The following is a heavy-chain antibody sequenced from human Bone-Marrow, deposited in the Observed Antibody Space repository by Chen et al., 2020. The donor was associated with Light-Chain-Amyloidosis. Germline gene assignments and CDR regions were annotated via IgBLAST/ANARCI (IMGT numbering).Heavy chain of an antibody. CDR3: ARDQVEYKFFYYMDV. J-gene: IGHJ6*03. V-gene: IGHV3-21*06. CDR1: GFTFASHT. Sequence: GLVKPGGSLRLSCAASGFTFASHTMNWVRQAPGKGLEWVSSIDSSGTYINYADSTRGRFSISRDNAKNSLYLQITSLRAEDTAVYYCARDQVEYKFFYYMDVWGKGTTVTVSS. CDR2: IDSSGTYI. D-gene: IGHD6-6*01.